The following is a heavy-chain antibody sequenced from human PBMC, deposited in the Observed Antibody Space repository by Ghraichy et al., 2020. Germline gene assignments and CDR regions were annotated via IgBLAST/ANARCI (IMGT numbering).Heavy chain of an antibody. CDR1: GYTFTGYY. CDR3: ARDLPPSETDY. D-gene: IGHD6-6*01. CDR2: INPNSGGT. Sequence: ASVKVSRKASGYTFTGYYMHWVRQAPGQGLEWMGRINPNSGGTNYAQKFQGRVTMTRDTSISTAYMELSRLRSDDTAVYYCARDLPPSETDYWGQGTLVTVSS. J-gene: IGHJ4*02. V-gene: IGHV1-2*06.